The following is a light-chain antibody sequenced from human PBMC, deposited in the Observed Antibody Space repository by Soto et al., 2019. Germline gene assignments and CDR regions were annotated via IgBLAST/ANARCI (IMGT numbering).Light chain of an antibody. J-gene: IGLJ2*01. Sequence: QSPLTQPASVSGSPGQSITISCTGTSNDVGGYNYVSWYQQHPGKAPKLMIYDVSNRPSGVSNRFSGSKSGNTASLTISGLQAEDEADYYCSSYTSSSTLVVFGGGTKVTVL. CDR3: SSYTSSSTLVV. V-gene: IGLV2-14*01. CDR1: SNDVGGYNY. CDR2: DVS.